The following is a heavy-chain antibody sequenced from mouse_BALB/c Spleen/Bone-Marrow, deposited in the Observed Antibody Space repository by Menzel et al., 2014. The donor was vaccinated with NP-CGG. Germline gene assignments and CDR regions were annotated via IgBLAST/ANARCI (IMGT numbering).Heavy chain of an antibody. V-gene: IGHV10-1*02. CDR3: VRHGYFGNYYYALDY. J-gene: IGHJ4*01. Sequence: EVKLMESGGGLVQPKGSLKLSCAASGFTFNTYAMNWVRRAPGKGLEWVARIRSKSNNYATYYADSVKDRFTISRDDSQNMLYLQMNNLKTEDTAMYYCVRHGYFGNYYYALDYWGQGTSVTVSS. CDR2: IRSKSNNYAT. CDR1: GFTFNTYA. D-gene: IGHD2-1*01.